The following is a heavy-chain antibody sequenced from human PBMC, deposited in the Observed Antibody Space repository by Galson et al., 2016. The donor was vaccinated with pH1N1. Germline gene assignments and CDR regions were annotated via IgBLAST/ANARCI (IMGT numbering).Heavy chain of an antibody. CDR1: GFTFDKYG. CDR2: ISGTGDRT. V-gene: IGHV3-23*01. CDR3: AKDLVFSGSNGGSPFDY. Sequence: SLRLSCAASGFTFDKYGVSWVRQAPGKGLEWVSIISGTGDRTYYADSVKGRFTISRDNSKNTLYLQMNSLRAEDTAVYYCAKDLVFSGSNGGSPFDYWGQGSLVTVSS. J-gene: IGHJ4*02. D-gene: IGHD1-26*01.